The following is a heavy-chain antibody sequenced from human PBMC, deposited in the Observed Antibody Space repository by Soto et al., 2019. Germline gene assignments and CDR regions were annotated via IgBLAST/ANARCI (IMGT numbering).Heavy chain of an antibody. Sequence: SETLSLTCTVSGGSISSNSYYWGWIRQPPGKGLEWIGTIYYSGSTYYNPSLKSRVTISVDTSKNQFSLKMTSVTAADTAVYYCAGLDSNKQGDFCFLGQGTLVTVSS. J-gene: IGHJ4*02. CDR3: AGLDSNKQGDFCF. CDR2: IYYSGST. D-gene: IGHD2-2*03. V-gene: IGHV4-39*01. CDR1: GGSISSNSYY.